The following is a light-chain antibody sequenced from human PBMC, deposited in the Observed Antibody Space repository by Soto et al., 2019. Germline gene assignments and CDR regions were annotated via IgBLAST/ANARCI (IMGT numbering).Light chain of an antibody. CDR2: DAS. V-gene: IGKV3-11*01. CDR1: QSVSTY. J-gene: IGKJ4*01. Sequence: EIVLTQSPATLSLSPGERGTLSCRASQSVSTYLAWYQQKPGQAPRLLIYDASNRATGIPARFSGSGSGTDSTLTISYIEPEDFAFYYCQQHSDWVTFGGGTKVEI. CDR3: QQHSDWVT.